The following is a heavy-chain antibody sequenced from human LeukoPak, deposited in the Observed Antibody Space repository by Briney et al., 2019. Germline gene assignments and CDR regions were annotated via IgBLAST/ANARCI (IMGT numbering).Heavy chain of an antibody. CDR1: GFTFSSYA. CDR3: VKDYSTIPAAANPLFDY. CDR2: ISASGGRT. J-gene: IGHJ4*02. D-gene: IGHD6-13*01. Sequence: GGSLRLSCAASGFTFSSYAINWVRQAPGKGLEWVSAISASGGRTYYADSVKGRFTISRDNSRNTLYLQMNSLRAEDTAVYYCVKDYSTIPAAANPLFDYWGQGALVTVSS. V-gene: IGHV3-23*01.